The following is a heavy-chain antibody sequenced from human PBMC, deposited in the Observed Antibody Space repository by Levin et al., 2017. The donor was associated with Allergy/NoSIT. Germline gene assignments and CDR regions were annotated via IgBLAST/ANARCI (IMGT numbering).Heavy chain of an antibody. Sequence: PGGSLRLSCAASGFNVNSNYMSWVRQAPGKGLEWVSIIYSSVTTYYADSVRGRFTISSDTSKNTLFLQMNSLRAEDTAVYYCATNRGFGTYYFDYWGQGTPVTVSS. CDR2: IYSSVTT. J-gene: IGHJ4*02. CDR3: ATNRGFGTYYFDY. D-gene: IGHD3-10*01. V-gene: IGHV3-53*01. CDR1: GFNVNSNY.